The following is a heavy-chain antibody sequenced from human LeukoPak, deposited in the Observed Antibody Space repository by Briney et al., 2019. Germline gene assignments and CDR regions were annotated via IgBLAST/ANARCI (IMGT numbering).Heavy chain of an antibody. Sequence: PGGSLRLSSAASGFTFSNDWVHWVRQAPGKGRGWVSRINRDRSTTKYADSVKGRFTVSRDSANNTLNLQMNSLRAEDTAVYYCARDKKSGATSEIDYWGQGTLVTVSS. CDR3: ARDKKSGATSEIDY. CDR2: INRDRSTT. V-gene: IGHV3-74*03. J-gene: IGHJ4*02. CDR1: GFTFSNDW. D-gene: IGHD1-26*01.